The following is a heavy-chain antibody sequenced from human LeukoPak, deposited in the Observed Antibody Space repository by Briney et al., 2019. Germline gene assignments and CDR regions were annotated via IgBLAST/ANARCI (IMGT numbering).Heavy chain of an antibody. J-gene: IGHJ4*02. CDR3: ARVSQLFTFFRGIGPFDY. V-gene: IGHV3-11*01. Sequence: KPGGSLRLSCAASGFTFSDYYMSWIRQAPGKGLEWVSYISSSGSTIYYADSVKGRFTISRDNSKNTLYLQMNSLRAEDTAVYYCARVSQLFTFFRGIGPFDYWGQGTLVSVSS. D-gene: IGHD3-10*01. CDR2: ISSSGSTI. CDR1: GFTFSDYY.